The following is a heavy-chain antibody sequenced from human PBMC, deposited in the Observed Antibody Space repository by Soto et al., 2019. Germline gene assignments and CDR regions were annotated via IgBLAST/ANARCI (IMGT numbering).Heavy chain of an antibody. D-gene: IGHD3-3*01. CDR2: INHSGST. J-gene: IGHJ5*02. CDR3: ARVSYDFWSGYSNWFDP. V-gene: IGHV4-34*01. Sequence: LSLTCAVYGGSFSGYYWSWIRQPPGKGLEWIGEINHSGSTNYNPSLKSRVTISVDTSKNQFSLKLSSVTAADTAVYYCARVSYDFWSGYSNWFDPWGQGTLVTVSS. CDR1: GGSFSGYY.